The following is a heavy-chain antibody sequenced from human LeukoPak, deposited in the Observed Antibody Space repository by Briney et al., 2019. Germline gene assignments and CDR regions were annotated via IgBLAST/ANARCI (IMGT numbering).Heavy chain of an antibody. V-gene: IGHV4-38-2*02. J-gene: IGHJ5*02. CDR2: ISHSGTA. CDR3: AREGAVPGIDP. Sequence: SETLSLTCAVSGYSITSGFSWGWIRQPPGKGLEWIGTISHSGTADYKSTLESRLTISMDTSKNLFSLRLTSVTAADTAVYYCAREGAVPGIDPWGQGTLVTVSS. D-gene: IGHD3-16*01. CDR1: GYSITSGFS.